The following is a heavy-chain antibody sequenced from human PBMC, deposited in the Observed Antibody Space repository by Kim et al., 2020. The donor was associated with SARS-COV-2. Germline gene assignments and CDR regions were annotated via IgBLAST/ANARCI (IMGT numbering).Heavy chain of an antibody. J-gene: IGHJ6*03. CDR3: GRGRGSYYYYMDV. V-gene: IGHV3-33*01. D-gene: IGHD3-10*01. CDR2: IWLDGSNK. CDR1: GFTFSSYG. Sequence: GGSLRLSCAASGFTFSSYGMHWVRQAPGKGLEWVAVIWLDGSNKYFADSVKGRFTISRDNSKNALWLQMNSLRTEDTAVYYCGRGRGSYYYYMDVWGKWT.